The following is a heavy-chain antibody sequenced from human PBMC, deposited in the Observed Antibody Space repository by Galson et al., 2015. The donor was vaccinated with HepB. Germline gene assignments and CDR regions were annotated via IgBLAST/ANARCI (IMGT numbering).Heavy chain of an antibody. CDR2: IIPTVDSL. CDR1: GGTFSSHT. D-gene: IGHD1-1*01. J-gene: IGHJ4*02. Sequence: SVKVSCKASGGTFSSHTLHWVRQAPGQGLAWMGLIIPTVDSLKYAQKFEGRVTITADKSTGTADLQLTGLTSEDTAVYYCRLEGPFDSWGQGTLVTVSS. CDR3: RLEGPFDS. V-gene: IGHV1-69*08.